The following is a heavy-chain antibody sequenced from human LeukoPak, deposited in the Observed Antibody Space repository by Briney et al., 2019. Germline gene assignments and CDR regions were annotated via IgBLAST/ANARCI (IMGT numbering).Heavy chain of an antibody. J-gene: IGHJ4*02. Sequence: SGGSLRLSCAASGFTFSSYGMHWVRQAPGKGLEWVAVIWYDGSNKYYADSVKGRFTISRDNSKNTLYLQMNSLRAEDTAVYYCARGRRITIFGVVIGPFDYWGQGTLVTVSS. V-gene: IGHV3-33*01. D-gene: IGHD3-3*01. CDR2: IWYDGSNK. CDR3: ARGRRITIFGVVIGPFDY. CDR1: GFTFSSYG.